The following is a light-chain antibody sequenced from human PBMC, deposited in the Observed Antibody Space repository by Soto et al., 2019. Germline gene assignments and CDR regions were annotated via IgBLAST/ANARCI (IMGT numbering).Light chain of an antibody. CDR3: QQYSSSPLT. Sequence: EIVLTQSPGTQSLSPGERATLSCRASQSVSSSYLAWYQQKPGQAPRLLIYGASSMATGIPDRFSGSGSGTDFTLTISRLEPEDFAVYYCQQYSSSPLTFGGGTKVEIK. J-gene: IGKJ4*01. CDR1: QSVSSSY. CDR2: GAS. V-gene: IGKV3-20*01.